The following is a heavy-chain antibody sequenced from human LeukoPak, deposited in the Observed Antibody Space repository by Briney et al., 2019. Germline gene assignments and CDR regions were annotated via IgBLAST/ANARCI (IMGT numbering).Heavy chain of an antibody. CDR2: IYYSGST. CDR1: GGSISSYY. CDR3: ARGFCSGGSCYSAIFDY. V-gene: IGHV4-59*01. Sequence: PSETLSLTCTVSGGSISSYYWSWIRQPPGEGLEWIGYIYYSGSTKYNPSLKSRVSISVDTSKNQFSLKLSFVTAADTAVYYCARGFCSGGSCYSAIFDYWGQGTLVTVSS. D-gene: IGHD2-15*01. J-gene: IGHJ4*02.